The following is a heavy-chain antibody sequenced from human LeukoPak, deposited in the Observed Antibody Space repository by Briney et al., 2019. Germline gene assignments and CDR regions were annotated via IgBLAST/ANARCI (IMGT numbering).Heavy chain of an antibody. CDR1: GFTFTYAY. CDR3: TTDSYCGGDCYSELDH. Sequence: GGSLRLSCAASGFTFTYAYMSWVRQAPGRGLEWVGRIKSKTDGGTTDYAAPVKGRFTISRDDSKNTVYLQMNSLETEDTAVYYCTTDSYCGGDCYSELDHWGQGTLVTVSS. V-gene: IGHV3-15*01. J-gene: IGHJ5*02. D-gene: IGHD2-21*02. CDR2: IKSKTDGGTT.